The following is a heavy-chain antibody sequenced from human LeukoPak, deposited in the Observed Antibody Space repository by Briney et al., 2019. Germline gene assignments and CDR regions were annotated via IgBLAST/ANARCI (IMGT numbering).Heavy chain of an antibody. Sequence: GSLRLSCAASGFTFSSYAMSWVRQAPGKGLEWVSAISGSGGSTYYADSVKGRFTISRDNSKDTLYLQMNSLRAEDTAVYYCANGLAYCGGDCSSFDYWGQGTLVTVSS. V-gene: IGHV3-23*01. D-gene: IGHD2-21*02. CDR1: GFTFSSYA. J-gene: IGHJ4*02. CDR3: ANGLAYCGGDCSSFDY. CDR2: ISGSGGST.